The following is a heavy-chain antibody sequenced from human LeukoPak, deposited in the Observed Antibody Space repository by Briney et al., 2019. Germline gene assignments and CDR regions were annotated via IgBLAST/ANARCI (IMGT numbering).Heavy chain of an antibody. J-gene: IGHJ4*02. V-gene: IGHV1-2*02. CDR2: INPNSGDT. Sequence: GASVKVSCKASGYTFTGYYMHWVRQAPGQGLEWMGWINPNSGDTNYAQKFQGRVTMTRDTSISTAYMELSRLRSDDTAVYYCARVGHRDEDHFDYWGQGTLVTVSS. D-gene: IGHD5-24*01. CDR3: ARVGHRDEDHFDY. CDR1: GYTFTGYY.